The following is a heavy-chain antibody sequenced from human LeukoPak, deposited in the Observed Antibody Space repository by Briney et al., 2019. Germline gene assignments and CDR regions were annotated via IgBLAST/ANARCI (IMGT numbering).Heavy chain of an antibody. CDR2: INHSGST. CDR3: AFGSGSYCIDY. V-gene: IGHV4-34*01. J-gene: IGHJ4*02. Sequence: SETLSLTCAVYSGSFSGYYWSWIRQPPGKGLEWIGEINHSGSTNYNPSLKSRVTISVDTSKNQFSLKLSSVTAADTAVYYCAFGSGSYCIDYWGQGTLVTVSS. D-gene: IGHD3-10*01. CDR1: SGSFSGYY.